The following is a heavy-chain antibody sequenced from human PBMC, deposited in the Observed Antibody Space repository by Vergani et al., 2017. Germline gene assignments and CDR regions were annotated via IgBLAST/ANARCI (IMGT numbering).Heavy chain of an antibody. CDR3: ARASSSSGYYYYYYMDV. Sequence: EVQLVESGGGLVQPGGSLRLSCAASGFTFSSYWMSWVRQAPGKGLEWVANIKQDGSEKYYVDSVKGRFTISRENAKNSLYLQMNSLRAEDTAVYYCARASSSSGYYYYYYMDVWGKGTTVTVSS. J-gene: IGHJ6*03. CDR2: IKQDGSEK. V-gene: IGHV3-7*01. CDR1: GFTFSSYW. D-gene: IGHD6-6*01.